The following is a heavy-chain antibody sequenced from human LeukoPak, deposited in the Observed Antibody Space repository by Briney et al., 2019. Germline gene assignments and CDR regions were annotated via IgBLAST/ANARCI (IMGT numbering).Heavy chain of an antibody. Sequence: PSETLSLTCTVSGGSISSYYWSWIRQPPGKGLEWIGYIYYSGSTNYNPSLKSRVTISVDTSKNQFSLKLSSVTAADTAVYYCARVRVPDYFDYWGQGTLVTVSS. CDR3: ARVRVPDYFDY. CDR2: IYYSGST. D-gene: IGHD2-2*01. V-gene: IGHV4-59*01. CDR1: GGSISSYY. J-gene: IGHJ4*02.